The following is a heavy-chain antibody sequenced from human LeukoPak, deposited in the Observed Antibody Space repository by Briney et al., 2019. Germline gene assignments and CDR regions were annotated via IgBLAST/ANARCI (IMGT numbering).Heavy chain of an antibody. CDR2: IISSSGAT. CDR3: AKGGYDYVEMGYFDY. CDR1: GFSFINYA. J-gene: IGHJ4*02. Sequence: GGSLRLSCAASGFSFINYAMSWVRQAPGKGLEWVSLIISSSGATFYADSVKGRFTISRDNSKNTLYMQMNSLRAEDTALYYFAKGGYDYVEMGYFDYWGQGTLVTVSS. D-gene: IGHD5-12*01. V-gene: IGHV3-23*01.